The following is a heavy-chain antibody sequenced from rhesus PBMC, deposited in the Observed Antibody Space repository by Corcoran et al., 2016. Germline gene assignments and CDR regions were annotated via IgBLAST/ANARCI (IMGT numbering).Heavy chain of an antibody. CDR1: GFTFSDYY. D-gene: IGHD6-31*01. CDR3: ARDGAGPFDY. J-gene: IGHJ4*01. V-gene: IGHV3-178*01. Sequence: EVQLVESGGGLAKPGGSLRLSCAASGFTFSDYYMDWVRHAPGKGLEWVSRISNGGGSTWYADSVKGRFTISRENAKNNLYLQMNSLRVEDTAVYYCARDGAGPFDYWGQGVLVTVSS. CDR2: ISNGGGST.